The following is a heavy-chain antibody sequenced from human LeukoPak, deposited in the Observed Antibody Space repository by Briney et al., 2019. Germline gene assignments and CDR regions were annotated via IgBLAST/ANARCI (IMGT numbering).Heavy chain of an antibody. Sequence: GGSLRLSCAASGFTFSSYGIHWVRQAPGKGLEWVAVISYDGSNKYYADSVKGRFTISRDNSRNTLYLQMNSLRAEDTAVYYCAKETQNYYEMLTGIDYWGQGTLVTVSS. V-gene: IGHV3-30*18. D-gene: IGHD3-9*01. J-gene: IGHJ4*02. CDR1: GFTFSSYG. CDR3: AKETQNYYEMLTGIDY. CDR2: ISYDGSNK.